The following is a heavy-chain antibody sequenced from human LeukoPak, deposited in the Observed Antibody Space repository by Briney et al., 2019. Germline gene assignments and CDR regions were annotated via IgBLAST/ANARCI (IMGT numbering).Heavy chain of an antibody. J-gene: IGHJ4*02. CDR2: ISGSGGST. D-gene: IGHD6-19*01. CDR1: GFTFSSYS. V-gene: IGHV3-23*01. CDR3: AKDQGIAVAEFSYFDY. Sequence: GGSLRLSCAASGFTFSSYSMNWVRQAPGKGLEWVSAISGSGGSTYYADSVKGRFTISRDNSKNTLYLQMNSLRAEDTAVYYCAKDQGIAVAEFSYFDYWGQGTLVTVSS.